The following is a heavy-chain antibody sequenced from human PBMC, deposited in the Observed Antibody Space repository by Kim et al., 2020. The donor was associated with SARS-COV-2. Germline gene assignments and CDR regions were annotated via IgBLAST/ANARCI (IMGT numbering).Heavy chain of an antibody. CDR3: ARTCSSVSCYTFGMDV. CDR2: IYHGEGT. CDR1: GVSVSSGGYY. D-gene: IGHD2-2*02. Sequence: SETLSLTCSVSGVSVSSGGYYWSWIRQPPGKGLERIGHIYHGEGTNYNRSLQSRVTISVDTSTNQFSLKLSSGTAADTAMYYCARTCSSVSCYTFGMDV. V-gene: IGHV4-61*08. J-gene: IGHJ6*01.